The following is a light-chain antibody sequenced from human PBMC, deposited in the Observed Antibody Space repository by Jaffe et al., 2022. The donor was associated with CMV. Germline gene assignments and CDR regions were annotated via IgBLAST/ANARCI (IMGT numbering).Light chain of an antibody. V-gene: IGKV3-20*01. CDR1: RSVSPLY. CDR2: GAS. CDR3: QQYDSPPYS. Sequence: EVVLTQSPATLSLSPGERATLSCRASRSVSPLYIAWYQQRPGRAPRLLIYGASNRATGIPDRFSGSGSGTDFTLTISTLEPEDFAVYSCQQYDSPPYSFGQGTKLE. J-gene: IGKJ2*03.